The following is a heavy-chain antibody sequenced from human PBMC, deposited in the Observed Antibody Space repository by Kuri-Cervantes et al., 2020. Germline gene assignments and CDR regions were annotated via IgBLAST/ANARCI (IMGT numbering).Heavy chain of an antibody. D-gene: IGHD6-13*01. CDR2: INHIGNN. CDR1: GGSFSGNY. J-gene: IGHJ3*02. V-gene: IGHV4-34*01. CDR3: ARRIVSSWFDALDI. Sequence: GSLRLSCAVYGGSFSGNYWSWIRQPPGKGPEWIGEINHIGNNKYNPSLKSRVTISVDTSKNQFSLKLSSVTAADTAVYYCARRIVSSWFDALDIWGQGTMVTVSS.